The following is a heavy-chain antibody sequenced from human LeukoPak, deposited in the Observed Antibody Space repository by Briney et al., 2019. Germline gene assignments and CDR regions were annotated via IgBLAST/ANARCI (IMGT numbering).Heavy chain of an antibody. V-gene: IGHV3-23*01. D-gene: IGHD2-8*01. Sequence: GGSLRLSCAASGFAFGNYGMAWVRQAPGKGLEWVSGISVGRGTTYYTDSVKGRFTISRDNSKNTLYLQMNSLRDEDTAIYYCANCLCINYACPRFGFWGQGTLVTVSS. CDR3: ANCLCINYACPRFGF. CDR1: GFAFGNYG. J-gene: IGHJ4*02. CDR2: ISVGRGTT.